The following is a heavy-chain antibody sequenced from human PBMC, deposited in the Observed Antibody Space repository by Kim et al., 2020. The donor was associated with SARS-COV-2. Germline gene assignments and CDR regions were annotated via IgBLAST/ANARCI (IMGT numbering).Heavy chain of an antibody. Sequence: GGSLRLSCAASGFTFSTYAMHWVRQAPGKGLDWVALISHDGSNKYYADSVKGRFTISRDNSKNTLYVQMNSLRVDDTALYYCARDPRVYGDYSYGMDVWGHGTTVTVTS. D-gene: IGHD4-17*01. CDR3: ARDPRVYGDYSYGMDV. CDR2: ISHDGSNK. V-gene: IGHV3-30*04. J-gene: IGHJ6*02. CDR1: GFTFSTYA.